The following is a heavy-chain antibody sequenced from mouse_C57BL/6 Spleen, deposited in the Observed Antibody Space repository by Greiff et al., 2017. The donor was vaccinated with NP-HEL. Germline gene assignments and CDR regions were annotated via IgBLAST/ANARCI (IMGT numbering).Heavy chain of an antibody. D-gene: IGHD2-5*01. Sequence: QVQLQQSGAELVKPGASVKMSCKASGYTFTSYWITWVKQRPGQGLEWIGDIYPGSGSTNYNEKFKSKATLTVDTSSSTAYMQLSSLTSEDSAVYYCSSSSSNYGLDYWGQGTTLTVSS. V-gene: IGHV1-55*01. J-gene: IGHJ2*01. CDR2: IYPGSGST. CDR1: GYTFTSYW. CDR3: SSSSSNYGLDY.